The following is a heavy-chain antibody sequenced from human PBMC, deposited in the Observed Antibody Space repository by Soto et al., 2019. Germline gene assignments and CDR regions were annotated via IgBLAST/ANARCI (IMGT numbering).Heavy chain of an antibody. D-gene: IGHD4-17*01. CDR3: AKDLSVTTFLFDY. CDR1: GFTFSSYG. J-gene: IGHJ4*02. CDR2: ISYDGSNK. Sequence: QVQLVESGGGVVQPGRSLRLSCAASGFTFSSYGMHWVRQAPGKGLEWVAVISYDGSNKYYADSVKGRFTISRDNSKNTLYLQMNSLRAEDTAMYYCAKDLSVTTFLFDYWGQGTLVTVSS. V-gene: IGHV3-30*18.